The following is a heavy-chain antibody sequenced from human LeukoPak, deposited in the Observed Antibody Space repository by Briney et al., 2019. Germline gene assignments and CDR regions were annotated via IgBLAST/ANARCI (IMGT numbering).Heavy chain of an antibody. CDR3: AKALGPMVFDC. J-gene: IGHJ4*02. V-gene: IGHV3-23*01. Sequence: GGSLRLSCAASGFTLNSYAMSWVRQAPGKGLERVSTISSSGGSTYYADSVKGRFTISRDNSKDTVYLQMNSLRAEDTAVYYCAKALGPMVFDCWGQGALVTVSS. CDR2: ISSSGGST. CDR1: GFTLNSYA. D-gene: IGHD3-10*01.